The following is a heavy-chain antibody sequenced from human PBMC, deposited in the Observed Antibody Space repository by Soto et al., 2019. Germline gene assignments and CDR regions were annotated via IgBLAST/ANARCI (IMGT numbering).Heavy chain of an antibody. J-gene: IGHJ3*02. CDR3: AKDHNRGYSYGCDGFDI. Sequence: VQLLESGGALVQPGGSLSLSCAASGFTFSNYAMSWVRQAPGKRLEWVSDIIGSGGSTYYADAVKGRFTSSRDNSQNKLYLQRTSLRAEDTAVYYCAKDHNRGYSYGCDGFDIWGQGTMVTVSS. D-gene: IGHD5-18*01. CDR2: IIGSGGST. CDR1: GFTFSNYA. V-gene: IGHV3-23*01.